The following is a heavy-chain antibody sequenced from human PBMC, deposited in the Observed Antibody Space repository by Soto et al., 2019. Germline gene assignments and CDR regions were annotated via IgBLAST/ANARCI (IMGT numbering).Heavy chain of an antibody. CDR3: AKRTSGTTWGESDY. D-gene: IGHD4-17*01. J-gene: IGHJ4*02. Sequence: QVQGMQSGAEVKKPGDSVKVSCKTSGYIFSDYGINWVRQAPGQGLEWMGWISGYSGNANLAQKFKGRVTMTTDKSTLTAYMELRRLRSDDTAVYYCAKRTSGTTWGESDYWGQGTLVTVSS. CDR1: GYIFSDYG. V-gene: IGHV1-18*04. CDR2: ISGYSGNA.